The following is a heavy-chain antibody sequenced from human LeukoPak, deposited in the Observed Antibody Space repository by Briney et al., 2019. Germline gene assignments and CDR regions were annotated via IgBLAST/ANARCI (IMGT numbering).Heavy chain of an antibody. CDR2: IYPGDSDT. J-gene: IGHJ4*02. Sequence: GESLKISCKGSGYSFTSYWIGWVRQMPGKGLEWMGIIYPGDSDTRYSPSFQGQVTISADKSISTAYLQWSSLKASDTAMYYCARHPLGYCSGGSWSIYWGQGTLVTVSS. D-gene: IGHD2-15*01. CDR3: ARHPLGYCSGGSWSIY. V-gene: IGHV5-51*01. CDR1: GYSFTSYW.